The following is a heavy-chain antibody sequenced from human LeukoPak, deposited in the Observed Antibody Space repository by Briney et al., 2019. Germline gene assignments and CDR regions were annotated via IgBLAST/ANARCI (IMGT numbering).Heavy chain of an antibody. D-gene: IGHD3-16*02. Sequence: SQTLSLTCTVSGGSISSGDYYWSWIRQPPGKGLEWIGYIYYSGSTYYHPSLKSRVTISVDTSKNQFSLKLSSVTAADTAVYYCARAGWKDDYVWGSYRIDYWGQGTLVTVSS. J-gene: IGHJ4*02. CDR2: IYYSGST. CDR3: ARAGWKDDYVWGSYRIDY. CDR1: GGSISSGDYY. V-gene: IGHV4-30-4*08.